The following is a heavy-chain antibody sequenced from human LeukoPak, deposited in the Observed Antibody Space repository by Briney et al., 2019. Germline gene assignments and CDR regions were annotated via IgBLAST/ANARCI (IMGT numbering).Heavy chain of an antibody. D-gene: IGHD6-13*01. CDR3: ARHQWGGQQLVSL. J-gene: IGHJ4*02. Sequence: SETLTLTCTVSGGSISSSSCYWGWIRQPPGKGLEWIGSIYYSGSTFYNPSLKSQVTISVDTSKNQFSLKLSSVTAADTAVYYCARHQWGGQQLVSLWGRGTLLTVSS. CDR1: GGSISSSSCY. CDR2: IYYSGST. V-gene: IGHV4-39*01.